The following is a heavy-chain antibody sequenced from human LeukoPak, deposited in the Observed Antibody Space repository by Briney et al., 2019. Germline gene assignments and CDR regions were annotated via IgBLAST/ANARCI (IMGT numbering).Heavy chain of an antibody. Sequence: GASVKVSCKASGYTFTGYYMHWVRQAPGQGLEWMGWINPNSGGTNYAQKFQGRVTMTRDTSINTAYMELSRLRSDDTAVYYCARGAGLIVVVYDAFDIWGRGTMVTVSS. J-gene: IGHJ3*02. CDR2: INPNSGGT. D-gene: IGHD3-22*01. CDR3: ARGAGLIVVVYDAFDI. V-gene: IGHV1-2*02. CDR1: GYTFTGYY.